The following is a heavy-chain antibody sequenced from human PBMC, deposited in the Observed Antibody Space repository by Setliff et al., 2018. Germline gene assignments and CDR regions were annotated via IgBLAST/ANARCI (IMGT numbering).Heavy chain of an antibody. D-gene: IGHD1-26*01. Sequence: PSETLSLTCTVSNGSISTYYWSWVRQPAGKGLEWIGRIYTSGSTNYNPSLKSRVTMSVDTSKNQSSLKLSSVTAADTAVYYCATGTKWEPDRFDYWGQGTLVTVSS. CDR2: IYTSGST. CDR3: ATGTKWEPDRFDY. J-gene: IGHJ4*02. V-gene: IGHV4-4*07. CDR1: NGSISTYY.